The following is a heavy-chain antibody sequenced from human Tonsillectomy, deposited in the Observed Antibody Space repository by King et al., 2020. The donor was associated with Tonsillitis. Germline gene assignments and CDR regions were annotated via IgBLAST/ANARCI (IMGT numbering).Heavy chain of an antibody. D-gene: IGHD3-22*01. CDR1: GFTFSYYS. J-gene: IGHJ4*02. CDR2: ISSSSTDI. V-gene: IGHV3-21*01. Sequence: VQLVQSGGGLVKPGGSLRLSCAASGFTFSYYSMNWVRQAPGKGLDWGSSISSSSTDIYYADSVKGRFTISRDNAKNSLYLQMNSLRAEDTSVYYCARGDYYDTSGFADYWGQGTLVTVSS. CDR3: ARGDYYDTSGFADY.